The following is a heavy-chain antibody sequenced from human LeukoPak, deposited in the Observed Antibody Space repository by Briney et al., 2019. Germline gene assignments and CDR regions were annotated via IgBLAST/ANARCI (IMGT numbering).Heavy chain of an antibody. CDR2: ISYDGSNK. CDR3: ATEGAYYDGSGYSDY. Sequence: PGGSLRLSCAASGFTFSSYAMHWVRQAPGKGLEWVAVISYDGSNKYYADSVKGRFTISRVNSKNTLYLQMNSLRAEDTAVYYCATEGAYYDGSGYSDYWGQGTLVTVSS. J-gene: IGHJ4*02. V-gene: IGHV3-30*04. CDR1: GFTFSSYA. D-gene: IGHD3-22*01.